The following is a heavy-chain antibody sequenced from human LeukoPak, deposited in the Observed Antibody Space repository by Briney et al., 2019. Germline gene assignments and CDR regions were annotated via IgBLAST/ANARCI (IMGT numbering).Heavy chain of an antibody. CDR2: SGNKAKSYTT. CDR3: ARDGPGYYYGLDV. CDR1: GFTFSDHY. Sequence: GGSLRLSCAASGFTFSDHYMEWVRQAPGKGREWVGRSGNKAKSYTTEHAASVKGRFTISRDDSKNSLYLHMNSLKAEDTAVYYCARDGPGYYYGLDVWGQGTTVTVSS. J-gene: IGHJ6*02. V-gene: IGHV3-72*01.